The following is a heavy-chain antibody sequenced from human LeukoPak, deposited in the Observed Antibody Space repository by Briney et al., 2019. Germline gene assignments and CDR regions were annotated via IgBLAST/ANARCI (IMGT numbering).Heavy chain of an antibody. CDR2: IKQDGSEK. D-gene: IGHD2-8*02. V-gene: IGHV3-7*01. Sequence: GGSLRLSCAASGLTFSSYWMSWVRQAPGKGLEWVANIKQDGSEKYYVDSVKGRFTISRDNAKNSLYLQMNSLRAEDTAVYYCARDGGVVNYWGQGTLVTVSS. CDR3: ARDGGVVNY. CDR1: GLTFSSYW. J-gene: IGHJ4*02.